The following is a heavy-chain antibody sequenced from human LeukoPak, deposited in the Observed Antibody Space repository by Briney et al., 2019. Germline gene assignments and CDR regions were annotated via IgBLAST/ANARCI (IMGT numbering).Heavy chain of an antibody. J-gene: IGHJ4*02. Sequence: SQTLSLTCTASGGSISSGGYYWSWIRQHPGKGLEWIGYIYYSGSTYYNPSLKSRVTISVDTSKNQFSLKLSSVTAADTAVYYCARVAYYYDSSGYHYYFDYWGQGTLVTVSS. V-gene: IGHV4-31*03. CDR2: IYYSGST. D-gene: IGHD3-22*01. CDR1: GGSISSGGYY. CDR3: ARVAYYYDSSGYHYYFDY.